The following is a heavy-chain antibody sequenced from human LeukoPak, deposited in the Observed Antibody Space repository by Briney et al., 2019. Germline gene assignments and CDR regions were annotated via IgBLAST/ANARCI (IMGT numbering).Heavy chain of an antibody. CDR3: ARRSH. J-gene: IGHJ4*02. V-gene: IGHV4-34*01. Sequence: SETLSLTCAVYGGSFSGYYWSWIRQPPGKGLEWIGEINHSGSTNYNPSLKSRVTISVDTSKNQSSLKLSSVTAADTAVYYCARRSHWGQGTLVTVSS. CDR1: GGSFSGYY. CDR2: INHSGST.